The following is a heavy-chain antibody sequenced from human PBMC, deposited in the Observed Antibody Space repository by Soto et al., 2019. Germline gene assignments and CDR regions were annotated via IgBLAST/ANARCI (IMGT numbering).Heavy chain of an antibody. CDR3: ARANPTMIGIDY. CDR2: IYYSGST. D-gene: IGHD3-22*01. CDR1: GGSISSYY. Sequence: PSETLSLTCTVSGGSISSYYWSWIRQPPGKGLEWIGYIYYSGSTNYNPSLKSRVTISVDTSKNQFSLKLSSVTAADTAVYYCARANPTMIGIDYWGQGTLVTVSS. V-gene: IGHV4-59*01. J-gene: IGHJ4*02.